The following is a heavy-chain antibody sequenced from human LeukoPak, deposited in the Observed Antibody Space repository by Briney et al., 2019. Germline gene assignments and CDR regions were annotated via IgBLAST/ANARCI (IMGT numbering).Heavy chain of an antibody. D-gene: IGHD3-10*01. CDR2: ISYSGTT. CDR1: DGSFSDYN. Sequence: SETLSLTCAVYDGSFSDYNWSWIRQSPGKGLEWIGSISYSGTTFYSPSLESRVTISADTSKNQFSLKLSSVTATDTAVYYCARIGVRSVIIFGVFDYWGQGIRVTVSS. CDR3: ARIGVRSVIIFGVFDY. J-gene: IGHJ4*02. V-gene: IGHV4-34*01.